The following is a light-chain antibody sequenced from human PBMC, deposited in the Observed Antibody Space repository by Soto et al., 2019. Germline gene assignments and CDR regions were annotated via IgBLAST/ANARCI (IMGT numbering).Light chain of an antibody. Sequence: QSALTQPASVSGSPGQSITISCTGTSSDVGDYKYVSWYQQHPDKAPKLIIFVNSNRPSGISNRFSASKSGNTASLTISGLQAEDGADYYCSSYTSSDTPYVFGTGTKLPVL. V-gene: IGLV2-14*01. CDR3: SSYTSSDTPYV. J-gene: IGLJ1*01. CDR2: VNS. CDR1: SSDVGDYKY.